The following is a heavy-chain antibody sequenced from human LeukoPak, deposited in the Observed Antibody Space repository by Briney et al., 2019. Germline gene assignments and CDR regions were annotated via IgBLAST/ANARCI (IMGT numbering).Heavy chain of an antibody. CDR3: ARVGSYSYGGIDY. CDR2: INHSGST. Sequence: SETLSLTCAVHGGSFSGYYWSWIRQPPGKGLEWIGEINHSGSTNYNPSLKSRVTISVDTSKNQFSLKLSSVTAADTAVYFCARVGSYSYGGIDYWGQGTLVTVSS. V-gene: IGHV4-34*09. J-gene: IGHJ4*02. CDR1: GGSFSGYY. D-gene: IGHD5-18*01.